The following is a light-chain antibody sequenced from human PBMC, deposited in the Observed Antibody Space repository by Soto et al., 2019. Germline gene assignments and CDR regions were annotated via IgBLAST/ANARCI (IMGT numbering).Light chain of an antibody. Sequence: QSVLTQPASVSGSPGQSITISWTGNSGFVGSFSLVSWYQQHPGKAPKVMISEGHRRPSGVPDRFSGSTSVNTASLTISGLQADDEAEYYCCLYVGATTYVFGTGTKVTVL. CDR1: SGFVGSFSL. CDR2: EGH. J-gene: IGLJ1*01. CDR3: CLYVGATTYV. V-gene: IGLV2-23*01.